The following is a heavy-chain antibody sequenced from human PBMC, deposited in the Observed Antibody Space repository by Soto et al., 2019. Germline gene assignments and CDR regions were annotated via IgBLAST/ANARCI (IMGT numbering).Heavy chain of an antibody. CDR1: GFTFSSYS. D-gene: IGHD3-22*01. J-gene: IGHJ3*02. CDR2: ISSSSSTI. CDR3: GGDSSGYYYPDVFDI. Sequence: EVQLVESGGGLVQPGGSLRLSCAASGFTFSSYSMNWVRQAPGKGLEWASYISSSSSTIYYADSVKGRFTISRDNAKNSLYLQMNSLRDEDTAVYYCGGDSSGYYYPDVFDIWGQGTMVTVSS. V-gene: IGHV3-48*02.